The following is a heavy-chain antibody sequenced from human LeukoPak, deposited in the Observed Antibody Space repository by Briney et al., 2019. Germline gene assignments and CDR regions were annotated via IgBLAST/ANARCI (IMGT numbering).Heavy chain of an antibody. CDR1: GFTFSSYG. J-gene: IGHJ4*02. Sequence: GGSLRLSCAASGFTFSSYGMHWVRQAPGKGLEWVAVISYDGSNKYYADSVKGRFTISRDNSKNTLYLQMNSLRAEDTAVYYCARDGPLYSGFGVCYFDYWGQGTLVTVSS. CDR2: ISYDGSNK. CDR3: ARDGPLYSGFGVCYFDY. D-gene: IGHD5-12*01. V-gene: IGHV3-30*03.